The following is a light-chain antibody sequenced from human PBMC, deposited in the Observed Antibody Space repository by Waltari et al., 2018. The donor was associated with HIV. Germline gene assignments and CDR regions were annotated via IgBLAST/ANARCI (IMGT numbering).Light chain of an antibody. Sequence: QSVLTQPPSVSAAPGQKVTISCSGSSPNIGNNYVSWYQQRPGTAPKLLIYDNNKRPSGIPDRFSGSKSGTSATLGITGLQTGDEADYYCGTWDSSLSAGVFGGGTKLTVL. CDR1: SPNIGNNY. CDR2: DNN. CDR3: GTWDSSLSAGV. V-gene: IGLV1-51*01. J-gene: IGLJ3*02.